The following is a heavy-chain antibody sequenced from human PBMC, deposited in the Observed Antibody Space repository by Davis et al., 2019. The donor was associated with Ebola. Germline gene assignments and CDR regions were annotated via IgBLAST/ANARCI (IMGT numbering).Heavy chain of an antibody. V-gene: IGHV1-46*03. CDR3: ARGNRGGDILTGCFFDY. D-gene: IGHD3-9*01. CDR1: GGTFSSYA. J-gene: IGHJ4*02. CDR2: INPSGGST. Sequence: AASVKVSCKASGGTFSSYAISWVRQAPGQGLEWMGIINPSGGSTTYAQKFQGRVTMTRDTSTSTVYMELSSLRSEDTAMYYCARGNRGGDILTGCFFDYWGQGTLVTVSS.